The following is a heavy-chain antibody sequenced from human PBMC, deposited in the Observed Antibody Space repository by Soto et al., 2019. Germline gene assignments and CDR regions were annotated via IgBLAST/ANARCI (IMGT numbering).Heavy chain of an antibody. J-gene: IGHJ4*02. CDR1: GFTFSSYA. CDR3: AKGSSDWYERFDY. CDR2: ISGSGTST. V-gene: IGHV3-23*01. D-gene: IGHD6-19*01. Sequence: EVQLLESGGGLVQPGGSLRLSCAASGFTFSSYAMSWVRQAPGKGLEWVSAISGSGTSTYYADSVKGRFTISRDNSKNTLYLQMNSLRADDTAVYYCAKGSSDWYERFDYWGQGTLVTVSS.